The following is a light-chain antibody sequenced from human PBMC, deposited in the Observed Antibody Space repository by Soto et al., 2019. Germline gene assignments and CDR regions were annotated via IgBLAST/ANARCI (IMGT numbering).Light chain of an antibody. V-gene: IGKV2-28*01. CDR2: LGS. CDR3: MQALQTQRT. CDR1: QSLLHSNGYNY. Sequence: DIVMTQSPLSLPVNAGEPASISCRSSQSLLHSNGYNYLDWYLQKPGQSPQLLIYLGSNRASGVPGRFSGSGSGSDFTLNISRVEAEDVGVYYCMQALQTQRTFGQGTKVDIK. J-gene: IGKJ1*01.